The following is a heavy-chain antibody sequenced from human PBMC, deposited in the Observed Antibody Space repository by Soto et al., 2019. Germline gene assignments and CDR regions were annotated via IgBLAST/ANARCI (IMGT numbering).Heavy chain of an antibody. CDR2: INSDGSST. Sequence: PGGSLRLSCAASGFTFSSYWMHWVRQAPGKGLVWVSRINSDGSSTSYADSVKGRFTISRDNAKNTLYLQMNSLRAEDTAVYYCARVEIYSSSRDYYYCYGMDVWGQGTTVTVSS. CDR1: GFTFSSYW. D-gene: IGHD6-6*01. V-gene: IGHV3-74*01. J-gene: IGHJ6*02. CDR3: ARVEIYSSSRDYYYCYGMDV.